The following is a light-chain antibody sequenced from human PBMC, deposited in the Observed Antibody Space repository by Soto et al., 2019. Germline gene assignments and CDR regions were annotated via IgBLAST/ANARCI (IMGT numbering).Light chain of an antibody. Sequence: EIVLTQSPATLSLSPGERATLSCRASQSVSSYLAWYQQKPGQAPRLLIYDASNRAPGIPARFSGSGSGTDFPLTISSLEPEDFAVYYCQQRSNWPPGLTFGGGTKVEIK. CDR3: QQRSNWPPGLT. CDR1: QSVSSY. V-gene: IGKV3-11*01. CDR2: DAS. J-gene: IGKJ4*01.